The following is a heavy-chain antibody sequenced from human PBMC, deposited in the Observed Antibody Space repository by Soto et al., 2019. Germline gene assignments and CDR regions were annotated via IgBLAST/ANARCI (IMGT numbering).Heavy chain of an antibody. CDR1: GFTFSSYA. V-gene: IGHV3-30-3*01. CDR2: ISYDGSNK. D-gene: IGHD2-8*01. J-gene: IGHJ4*02. CDR3: ARDLRYCTNGVCYGERDFDY. Sequence: SLRLSCAASGFTFSSYAMHWVRQAPGKGLEWVAVISYDGSNKYYADSVKGRFTISRDNSKNTLYLQMNSLRAEDTAVYYCARDLRYCTNGVCYGERDFDYWGQGTLVTVSS.